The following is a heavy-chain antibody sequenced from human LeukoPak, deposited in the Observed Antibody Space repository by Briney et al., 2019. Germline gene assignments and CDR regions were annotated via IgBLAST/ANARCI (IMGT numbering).Heavy chain of an antibody. D-gene: IGHD3-3*01. CDR1: GFTFSDYY. CDR2: ISSSGSTI. CDR3: ARGTIFGVVNNWFDP. Sequence: SGASLRLSCAASGFTFSDYYMSWIRQAPGKGLEWVSYISSSGSTIYYADSVKGRFTISRDNAKNSLYLQMNGLRAEDTAVYYCARGTIFGVVNNWFDPWGQGTLVTVSS. J-gene: IGHJ5*02. V-gene: IGHV3-11*04.